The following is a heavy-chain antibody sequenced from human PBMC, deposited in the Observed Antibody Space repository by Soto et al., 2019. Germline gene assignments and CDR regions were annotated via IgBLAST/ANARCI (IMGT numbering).Heavy chain of an antibody. V-gene: IGHV4-4*02. J-gene: IGHJ4*02. CDR1: GGSITNSNW. Sequence: PSETLSLTCTVSGGSITNSNWWSWVRLPPAKGLEWIGDIYHAGSTKYNPSLERRVTMSVDTSNNQFALTLTSVTAADTAVYFCARGPPIVGNTTPLDSWGQGTRGTSPQ. CDR2: IYHAGST. D-gene: IGHD1-26*01. CDR3: ARGPPIVGNTTPLDS.